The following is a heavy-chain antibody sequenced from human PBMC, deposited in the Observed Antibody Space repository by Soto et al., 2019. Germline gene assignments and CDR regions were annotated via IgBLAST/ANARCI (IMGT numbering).Heavy chain of an antibody. CDR2: IIPIVGTA. Sequence: SVKVSCKASGGTFSSYAISWVRQAPGQGLEWMGGIIPIVGTANYAQKFQGRVTITADESTSTAYMELSSLRSEDTAVYYCARDNAVGDSSGYSYAFDYWGQGTLMTV. CDR3: ARDNAVGDSSGYSYAFDY. J-gene: IGHJ4*02. V-gene: IGHV1-69*13. D-gene: IGHD3-22*01. CDR1: GGTFSSYA.